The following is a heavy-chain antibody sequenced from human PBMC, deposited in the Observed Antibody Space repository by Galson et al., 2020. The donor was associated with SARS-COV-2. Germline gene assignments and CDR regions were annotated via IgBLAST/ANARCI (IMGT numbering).Heavy chain of an antibody. D-gene: IGHD3-10*01. CDR1: GGSINISNYF. J-gene: IGHJ4*02. CDR3: AIMVRGLVIDGLDY. CDR2: IYYSGST. Sequence: ASETLSLTCTVSGGSINISNYFWGWIRQPPGKGLEWIGSIYYSGSTYYNPSLKSRVIISMDTSKNHFSLRLTSVTAADTAVYYCAIMVRGLVIDGLDYWGQGILVTVSS. V-gene: IGHV4-39*02.